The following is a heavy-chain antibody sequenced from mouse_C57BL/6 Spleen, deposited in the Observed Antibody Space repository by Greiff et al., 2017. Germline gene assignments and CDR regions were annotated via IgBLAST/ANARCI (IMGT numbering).Heavy chain of an antibody. CDR1: GYTFTSYW. CDR3: ARGADGSSWFAY. V-gene: IGHV1-69*01. J-gene: IGHJ3*01. CDR2: IDPSDSYT. Sequence: QVQLQQPGAELVMPGASVKLSCKASGYTFTSYWMHWVKQRPGQGLEWIGEIDPSDSYTNYNQKFKGKSTLTVDKSSSTAYMQLSSLTSEDYAVYYCARGADGSSWFAYWGQGTLVTVSA. D-gene: IGHD1-1*01.